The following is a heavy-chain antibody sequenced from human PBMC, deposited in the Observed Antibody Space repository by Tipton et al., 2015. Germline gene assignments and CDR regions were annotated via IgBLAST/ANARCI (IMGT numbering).Heavy chain of an antibody. V-gene: IGHV4-59*01. Sequence: GLVKPSETLSLRCTVPNGSISTYYWSWIRQSPGRGLEWIGYINYSGRTTYNPSLKSRVTISIDMSRNQFSLRLTSVTPEDTAVYFCARGRLGTYDAYNIWGQGTMVTVTS. CDR3: ARGRLGTYDAYNI. CDR2: INYSGRT. CDR1: NGSISTYY. J-gene: IGHJ3*02. D-gene: IGHD3-9*01.